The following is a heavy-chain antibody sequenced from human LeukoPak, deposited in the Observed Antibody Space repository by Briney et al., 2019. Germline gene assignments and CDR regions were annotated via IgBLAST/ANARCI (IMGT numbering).Heavy chain of an antibody. J-gene: IGHJ3*02. CDR1: GGTFSSYA. CDR3: ARDAAARGRRSRGAFDI. D-gene: IGHD1-26*01. Sequence: SVKVSCKASGGTFSSYAISWVRQAPGQGLEWMGGIIPIFGTANYAQKFQGRVTITADESTSTAYMELSSLRSEDTAVYYCARDAAARGRRSRGAFDIWGQGTMVTVSS. V-gene: IGHV1-69*13. CDR2: IIPIFGTA.